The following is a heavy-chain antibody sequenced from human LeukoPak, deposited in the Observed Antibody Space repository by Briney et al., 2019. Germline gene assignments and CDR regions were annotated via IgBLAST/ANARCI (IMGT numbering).Heavy chain of an antibody. J-gene: IGHJ4*02. CDR2: SGGGGST. V-gene: IGHV3-23*01. CDR3: ARDGSWFGELVY. Sequence: SGGGGSTYYADSVKGRFTISRDNSKNTLYLQMNSLRAEDTAVYYCARDGSWFGELVYWGQGTLVTVSS. D-gene: IGHD3-10*01.